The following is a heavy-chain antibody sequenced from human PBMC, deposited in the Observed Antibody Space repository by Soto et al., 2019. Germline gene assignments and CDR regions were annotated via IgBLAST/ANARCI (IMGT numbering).Heavy chain of an antibody. V-gene: IGHV4-59*08. CDR2: IYYSGST. Sequence: PSETLSLTCTASGGSISSYYWSWIRQPPGKGLEWIGYIYYSGSTNYNPSLKSRVTISVDTSKNQFSLKLSSVTAADTAVYYCARHSARLSNVDYWGQGTLVTVSS. J-gene: IGHJ4*02. D-gene: IGHD3-10*01. CDR1: GGSISSYY. CDR3: ARHSARLSNVDY.